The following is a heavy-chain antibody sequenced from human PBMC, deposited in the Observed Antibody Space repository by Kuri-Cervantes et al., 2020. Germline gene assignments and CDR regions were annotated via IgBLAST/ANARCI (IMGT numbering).Heavy chain of an antibody. CDR2: IIPIYGTA. V-gene: IGHV1-69*13. J-gene: IGHJ4*02. D-gene: IGHD3-16*01. CDR1: GDTLRRYA. Sequence: SVKVSCKASGDTLRRYAVSWVRQAPGQGPEWMGGIIPIYGTANYAQKFQGRVTITADESTSTAYMELSSLRSEDTAVYYCARERLTDYGNIGGNFDYWGQGTLVTVSS. CDR3: ARERLTDYGNIGGNFDY.